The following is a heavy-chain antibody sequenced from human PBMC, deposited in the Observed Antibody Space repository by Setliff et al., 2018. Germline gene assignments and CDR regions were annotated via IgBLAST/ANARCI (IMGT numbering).Heavy chain of an antibody. J-gene: IGHJ4*02. CDR1: GFTFRDYS. D-gene: IGHD1-20*01. Sequence: GSLRLSCATSGFTFRDYSLVWVRQAPGKGLEWVSGIVQSSDVVYADSVKGCFIMSRDNSRNTISLQINDLRVEDTATYYCAKDRVPDGIWEFDSWGQGLLVTVSS. V-gene: IGHV3-23*01. CDR2: IVQSSDV. CDR3: AKDRVPDGIWEFDS.